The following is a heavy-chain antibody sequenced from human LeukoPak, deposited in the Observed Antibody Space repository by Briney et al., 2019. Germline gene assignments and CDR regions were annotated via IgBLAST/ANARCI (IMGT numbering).Heavy chain of an antibody. J-gene: IGHJ6*03. V-gene: IGHV4-59*01. CDR1: GGSISSYY. D-gene: IGHD5-18*01. CDR2: IYYSGST. Sequence: SETLSLTCTVSGGSISSYYWSWIRQPPGKGLEWIGYIYYSGSTNYNPSLKSRVTISVDTSKNQFSLKLSSVTAADTAVYYCARGIQLWSEYYHMDVWGKGTTVTVSS. CDR3: ARGIQLWSEYYHMDV.